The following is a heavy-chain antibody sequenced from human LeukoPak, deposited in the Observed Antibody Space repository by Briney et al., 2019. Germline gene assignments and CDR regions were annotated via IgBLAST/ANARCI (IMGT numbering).Heavy chain of an antibody. CDR2: ISRNGGST. J-gene: IGHJ4*02. Sequence: SGGSLRLSCSASGFTFSSFAMHWVRQAPGKGLEHVAAISRNGGSTYYADSVKGRFTISRDNSKNTLYLQMSSLRAEDTAVYLCVKDLRSDFMGVLSRYLSYWGQGTLVTVSS. D-gene: IGHD2/OR15-2a*01. V-gene: IGHV3-64D*09. CDR3: VKDLRSDFMGVLSRYLSY. CDR1: GFTFSSFA.